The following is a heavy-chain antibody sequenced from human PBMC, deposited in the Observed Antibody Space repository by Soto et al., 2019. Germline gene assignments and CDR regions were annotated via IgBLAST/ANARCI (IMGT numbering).Heavy chain of an antibody. CDR3: ARMVGYSPRQNWFDP. CDR1: GFSLSNARMG. CDR2: IFSNDEK. V-gene: IGHV2-26*01. Sequence: QVTLKESGPVLVNPTETLTLTCTVSGFSLSNARMGVSWIRQPPGKALEWLAHIFSNDEKSYSTSLKSRLTISKDTSKSQVVLTMTNMDPVDTATYYCARMVGYSPRQNWFDPWGQGTLVTVSS. D-gene: IGHD2-21*01. J-gene: IGHJ5*02.